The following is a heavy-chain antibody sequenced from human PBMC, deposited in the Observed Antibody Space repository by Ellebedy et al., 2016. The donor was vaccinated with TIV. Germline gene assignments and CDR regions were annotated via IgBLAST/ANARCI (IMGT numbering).Heavy chain of an antibody. Sequence: GSLRLXXSVSGGSVSTTTYYWVWVRQPPGKGLEWIGSISFGGDTSYNPSLESRVTLSVDTSKNQFSLMVTSMTAADTAVYYCARLSSGWYGWFDPWGQGTLVTVSS. V-gene: IGHV4-39*01. CDR2: ISFGGDT. CDR3: ARLSSGWYGWFDP. J-gene: IGHJ5*02. CDR1: GGSVSTTTYY. D-gene: IGHD6-19*01.